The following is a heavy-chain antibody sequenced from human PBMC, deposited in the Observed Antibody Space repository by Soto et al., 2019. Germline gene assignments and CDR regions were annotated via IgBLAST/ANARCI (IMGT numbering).Heavy chain of an antibody. D-gene: IGHD1-26*01. CDR1: GGTFSSYS. Sequence: QVQLVQSWAAVKKPGSSVKVSCKASGGTFSSYSINWVRQAPGQGLEWMGEIIPIFGTANYAQKFQGRVKMTADEYSSTAYMELSSLRSEDTAVYYCARDGGRHSGGMDYWGQGTLVTISS. J-gene: IGHJ4*02. CDR3: ARDGGRHSGGMDY. CDR2: IIPIFGTA. V-gene: IGHV1-69*01.